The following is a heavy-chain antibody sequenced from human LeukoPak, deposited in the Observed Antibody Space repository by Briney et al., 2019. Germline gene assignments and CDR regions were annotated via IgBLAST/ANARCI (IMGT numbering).Heavy chain of an antibody. J-gene: IGHJ4*02. Sequence: GGSLRLSCAASGFTFSSYSMNWVRQAPGKGLEWVSSISSSSSYIYYADSVKGRFTISRDNAKNSLYLQMNSLRAEDTAVYCCARESWDIVVVPAALDYWGQGTLVTVSS. CDR2: ISSSSSYI. CDR3: ARESWDIVVVPAALDY. CDR1: GFTFSSYS. D-gene: IGHD2-2*01. V-gene: IGHV3-21*01.